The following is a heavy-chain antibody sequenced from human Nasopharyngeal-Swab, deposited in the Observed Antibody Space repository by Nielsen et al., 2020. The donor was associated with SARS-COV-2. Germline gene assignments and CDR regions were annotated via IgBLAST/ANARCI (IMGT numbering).Heavy chain of an antibody. V-gene: IGHV3-23*01. J-gene: IGHJ4*02. CDR1: GFTFSNYA. CDR2: IRGSGDAT. CDR3: AREGPDY. Sequence: GGSLRLSCAASGFTFSNYAMSWVRQAPGKGLEWVSGIRGSGDATYYADSVKGRFTISRDISKNTVYLQMNSLRAEDTAMYYCAREGPDYWGQGTLVTVSP.